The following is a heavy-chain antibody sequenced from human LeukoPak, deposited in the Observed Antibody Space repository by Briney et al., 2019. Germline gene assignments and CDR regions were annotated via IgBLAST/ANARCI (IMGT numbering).Heavy chain of an antibody. J-gene: IGHJ4*02. CDR2: IYPGDSDT. V-gene: IGHV5-51*01. D-gene: IGHD3-10*01. CDR1: GYSFTSYW. Sequence: GESLKISCKGSGYSFTSYWIGWVRQMPGKGLEWMGIIYPGDSDTRYSPSFQGQVTISADKSISTAYLQWSSLKASDTAMYYCARCEVRGVILSNFEDYFDYWGQGTLVTVSS. CDR3: ARCEVRGVILSNFEDYFDY.